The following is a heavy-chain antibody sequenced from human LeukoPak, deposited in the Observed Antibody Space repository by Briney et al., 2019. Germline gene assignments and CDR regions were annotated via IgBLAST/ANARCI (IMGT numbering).Heavy chain of an antibody. CDR2: IYYSGST. CDR1: GGSISSGGYY. V-gene: IGHV4-31*03. J-gene: IGHJ6*02. D-gene: IGHD3-10*01. Sequence: SETLSLTCTVSGGSISSGGYYWSWIRQHPGKGLEWIGYIYYSGSTYYNSSLKSRVTISVDTSKNQFSLKLSSVTAADTAVYYCARVRRPSFGFYGMDVWGQGTTVTVSS. CDR3: ARVRRPSFGFYGMDV.